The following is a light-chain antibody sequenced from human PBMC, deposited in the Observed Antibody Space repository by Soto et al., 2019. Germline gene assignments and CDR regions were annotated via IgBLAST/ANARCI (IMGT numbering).Light chain of an antibody. CDR1: SSDVGGFNY. V-gene: IGLV2-14*01. J-gene: IGLJ1*01. Sequence: QSVLTQPASVSGSPGQSITISCTGTSSDVGGFNYVSWYQHHPGKAPKVMIYDVSNRPSGVSNRFSGSKSGNTASLTISGLQAEDETDYYCSSYTSSNTYVFGTGTKVTVL. CDR3: SSYTSSNTYV. CDR2: DVS.